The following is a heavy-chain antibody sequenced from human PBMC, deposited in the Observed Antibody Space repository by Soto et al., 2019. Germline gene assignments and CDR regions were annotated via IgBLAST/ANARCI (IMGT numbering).Heavy chain of an antibody. CDR1: GGSISSGGYS. V-gene: IGHV4-30-2*01. CDR2: IYHSGST. CDR3: ARTESGYSYGFADV. Sequence: PSETLSLTCAVSGGSISSGGYSWSWIRQPPGKGLEWIGYIYHSGSTYYNPSLKSRVTISVDRSKNQFSLKLSSVTAADTAVYYCARTESGYSYGFADVWGQGTTVTVSS. J-gene: IGHJ6*02. D-gene: IGHD5-18*01.